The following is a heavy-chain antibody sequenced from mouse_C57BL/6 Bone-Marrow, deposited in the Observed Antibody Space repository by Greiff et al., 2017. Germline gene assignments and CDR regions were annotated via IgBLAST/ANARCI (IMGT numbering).Heavy chain of an antibody. V-gene: IGHV1-63*01. CDR2: IYPGGGYT. CDR3: ARDGGYDGFAY. J-gene: IGHJ3*01. D-gene: IGHD2-2*01. CDR1: GYTFTNYW. Sequence: QVQLKQSGAELVRPGTSVKMSCKASGYTFTNYWIGWAKQRPGHGLEWIGDIYPGGGYTNYNEKFKGKATLTADKSSSTAYMQFSSLTSEDSAIYYCARDGGYDGFAYWGQGTLVTVSA.